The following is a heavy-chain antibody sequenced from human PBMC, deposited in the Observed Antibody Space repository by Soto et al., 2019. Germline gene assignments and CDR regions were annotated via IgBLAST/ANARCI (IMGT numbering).Heavy chain of an antibody. CDR1: GGSISSGGYY. CDR3: ARSYDYIWGVSCYFDY. CDR2: IYYSGST. Sequence: QVQLQESGPGLVKPSQTLSLTCTVSGGSISSGGYYWSWIRQHPGKGLEWIGYIYYSGSTYYNPSRKSRVTIAVDTSKNQSSLKLSSVTAADTAVYYCARSYDYIWGVSCYFDYWGQGTLVTVSS. V-gene: IGHV4-31*03. D-gene: IGHD3-16*01. J-gene: IGHJ4*02.